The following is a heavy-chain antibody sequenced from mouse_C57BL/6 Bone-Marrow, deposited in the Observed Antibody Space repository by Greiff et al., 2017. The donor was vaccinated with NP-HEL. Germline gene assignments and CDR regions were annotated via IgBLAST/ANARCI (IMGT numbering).Heavy chain of an antibody. D-gene: IGHD1-1*01. CDR2: ISNGGGST. CDR3: ARRESDYGSSIYWYFDV. V-gene: IGHV5-12*01. CDR1: GFTFSDYY. Sequence: EVKLVESGGGLVQPGGSLKLSCAASGFTFSDYYMYWVRQTPEKRLEWVAYISNGGGSTYYPDTVKGRFTISRDNAKNTLYLQMSRLKSEDTAMYYCARRESDYGSSIYWYFDVWGTGTTVTVSS. J-gene: IGHJ1*03.